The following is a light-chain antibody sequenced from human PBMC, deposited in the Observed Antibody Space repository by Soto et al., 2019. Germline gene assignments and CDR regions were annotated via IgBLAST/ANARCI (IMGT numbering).Light chain of an antibody. J-gene: IGKJ2*01. CDR1: QSVNNN. CDR2: GAS. Sequence: EIILTQSPASLSVSPGERATLSCRASQSVNNNLAWYQQQPGQAPRLLIYGASTRATGIPGRFRGSGSGTEFPLTSTSLQSQDFSVYFCPQYNNLHPDTFGQGPKLQI. CDR3: PQYNNLHPDT. V-gene: IGKV3-15*01.